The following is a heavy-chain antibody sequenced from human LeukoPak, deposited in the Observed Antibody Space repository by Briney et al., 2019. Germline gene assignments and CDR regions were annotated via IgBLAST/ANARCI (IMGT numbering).Heavy chain of an antibody. CDR1: GGPISSYY. CDR2: IYYSGST. D-gene: IGHD3-22*01. V-gene: IGHV4-59*01. CDR3: ARTTYYYDSSGYLWYFDL. Sequence: SETLSLTCTVSGGPISSYYWSWIRQPPGKGLEWIGYIYYSGSTNYNPSLKSRVTISVDTSKNQFSLKLSSVTAADTAVYYCARTTYYYDSSGYLWYFDLWGRGTLVTVSS. J-gene: IGHJ2*01.